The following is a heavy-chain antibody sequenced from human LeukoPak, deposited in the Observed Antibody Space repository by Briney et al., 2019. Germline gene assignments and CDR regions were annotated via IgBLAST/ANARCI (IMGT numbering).Heavy chain of an antibody. CDR3: ARGRVAGTGWFDP. V-gene: IGHV1-8*01. J-gene: IGHJ5*02. Sequence: GASVKLSCKASGSSVTIYDINWVRHATGQGLECMGWINPNSGNTGYAQKFQSRGTMTRVTSISTACTQLSSLRSEDTAVYYCARGRVAGTGWFDPWGQGTLVTVSS. D-gene: IGHD6-19*01. CDR2: INPNSGNT. CDR1: GSSVTIYD.